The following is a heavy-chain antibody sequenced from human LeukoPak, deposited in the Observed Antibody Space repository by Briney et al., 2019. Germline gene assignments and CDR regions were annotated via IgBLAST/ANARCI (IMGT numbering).Heavy chain of an antibody. CDR2: IKEDGSEK. D-gene: IGHD3-22*01. V-gene: IGHV3-7*01. J-gene: IGHJ4*02. CDR1: GFTFSTYW. CDR3: ARDSSGYQ. Sequence: GGSLRLSCAASGFTFSTYWMNWVRQAPGKGLEWVANIKEDGSEKYYGDSVKGRFTISRDNAKNSLYLQMNSLRAEDTAVYYCARDSSGYQWGQGTLVTVSS.